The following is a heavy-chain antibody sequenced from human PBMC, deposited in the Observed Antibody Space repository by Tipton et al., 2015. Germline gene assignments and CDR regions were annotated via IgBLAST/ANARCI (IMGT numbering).Heavy chain of an antibody. CDR1: GGSISNGGYY. CDR2: IHYRGTT. CDR3: AYGGPILTGYFQN. V-gene: IGHV4-31*03. Sequence: LSLTCTASGGSISNGGYYWSWIRQYPGKGLEWIGHIHYRGTTHYNPSLQSRVTMSVDTSKNHFSLNLTSVTAADTAVYYCAYGGPILTGYFQNWGQGTLVTVSS. J-gene: IGHJ1*01. D-gene: IGHD4-23*01.